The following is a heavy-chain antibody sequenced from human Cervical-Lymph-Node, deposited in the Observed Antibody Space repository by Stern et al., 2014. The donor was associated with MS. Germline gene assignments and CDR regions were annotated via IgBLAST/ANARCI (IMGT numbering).Heavy chain of an antibody. V-gene: IGHV3-15*01. CDR3: TPDYHYYGMDV. CDR2: IKSKTDGGTT. CDR1: GFPFSNAW. J-gene: IGHJ6*02. Sequence: EVHLVESGGGLVKPGGSLRLSCAASGFPFSNAWMSWVRQAPGKGLEWVGRIKSKTDGGTTDYAAPVKGRFTISRDDSKNTLYLQMNSLKTEDTAVYYCTPDYHYYGMDVWGQGTTVTVSS.